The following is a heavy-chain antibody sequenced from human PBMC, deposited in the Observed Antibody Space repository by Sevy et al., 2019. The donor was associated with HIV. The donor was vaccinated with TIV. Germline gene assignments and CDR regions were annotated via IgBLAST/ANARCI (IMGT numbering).Heavy chain of an antibody. CDR2: ISGSGGST. Sequence: GESLKISCAASGFTFSSYAMSWVRQAPGKGLEWVSAISGSGGSTYYADSVKGRFTISRDNSKNTLYLQMNSLRAEDTAVYYCATKSPYYYGSGRGYYYGMDVWGQGTTVTVSS. V-gene: IGHV3-23*01. CDR3: ATKSPYYYGSGRGYYYGMDV. CDR1: GFTFSSYA. J-gene: IGHJ6*02. D-gene: IGHD3-10*01.